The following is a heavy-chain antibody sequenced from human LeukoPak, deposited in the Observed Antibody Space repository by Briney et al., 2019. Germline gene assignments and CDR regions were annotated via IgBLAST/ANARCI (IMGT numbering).Heavy chain of an antibody. D-gene: IGHD6-19*01. CDR2: IYYSGST. J-gene: IGHJ4*02. V-gene: IGHV4-59*01. CDR3: ARSILTVAGPFDY. CDR1: GGSISSYY. Sequence: SETLSLTCTVSGGSISSYYWSWIRQPPGKGLEWIGYIYYSGSTNYNPSLKSRVTMSVDTSKDQFSLKLSSVTAADTAVYFCARSILTVAGPFDYWGQGTLVTVSS.